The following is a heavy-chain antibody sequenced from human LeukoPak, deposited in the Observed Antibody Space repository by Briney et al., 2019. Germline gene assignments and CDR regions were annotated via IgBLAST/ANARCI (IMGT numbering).Heavy chain of an antibody. CDR1: GFTFSSYG. J-gene: IGHJ4*02. D-gene: IGHD3-22*01. Sequence: PGRSLRLSCAASGFTFSSYGMHWVRQAPGKGLEWVAVISYDGSNKYYADSVKGRFTISRDNSKNTLYLQMNSLRAEDTAVYYCAKDHHYDSSGPTYFDYWGQGTLVTVSS. V-gene: IGHV3-30*18. CDR2: ISYDGSNK. CDR3: AKDHHYDSSGPTYFDY.